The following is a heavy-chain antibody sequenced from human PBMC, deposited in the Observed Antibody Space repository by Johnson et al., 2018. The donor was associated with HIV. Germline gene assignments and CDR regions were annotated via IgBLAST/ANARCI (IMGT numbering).Heavy chain of an antibody. Sequence: QVQLVESGGGVVQPGGSLRLSCSASGFTFSTFGMHWVRQAPGKGLEWVAFIRYDGSDKYYGDSVKGRFTISRDNAKNSLYLQMNSLRAEDTALYYCARVRTAAGFDAFDSWGQGTMVTVSS. CDR2: IRYDGSDK. CDR3: ARVRTAAGFDAFDS. J-gene: IGHJ3*02. D-gene: IGHD6-13*01. V-gene: IGHV3-30*02. CDR1: GFTFSTFG.